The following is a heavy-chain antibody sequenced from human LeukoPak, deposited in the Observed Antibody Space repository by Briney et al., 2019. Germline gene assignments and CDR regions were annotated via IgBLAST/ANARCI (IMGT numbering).Heavy chain of an antibody. Sequence: GGSLRLSCVAPGFTFSTYAMHWVRQAPGKGLEWVTFISYEGSDKYYADSVKGRFTISRDNSKNTLYLQMNSLRAEDTAVYYCARLSSWTPEYWGQGTLVVVSS. J-gene: IGHJ4*02. CDR3: ARLSSWTPEY. CDR2: ISYEGSDK. CDR1: GFTFSTYA. V-gene: IGHV3-30*04. D-gene: IGHD3/OR15-3a*01.